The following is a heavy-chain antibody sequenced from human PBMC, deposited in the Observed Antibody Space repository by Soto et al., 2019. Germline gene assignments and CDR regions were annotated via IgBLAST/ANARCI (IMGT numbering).Heavy chain of an antibody. Sequence: PSETLSLTCTVSGDSITSNSYFWAWIRQPPGKGLEWIGSIYYSGTTYYNPSLKGRVTISVDRSKNQFSLKLNSVTAADTAVYYCAIHFSVDYLDYWGQGALVTVSS. V-gene: IGHV4-39*01. CDR3: AIHFSVDYLDY. CDR1: GDSITSNSYF. J-gene: IGHJ4*02. CDR2: IYYSGTT.